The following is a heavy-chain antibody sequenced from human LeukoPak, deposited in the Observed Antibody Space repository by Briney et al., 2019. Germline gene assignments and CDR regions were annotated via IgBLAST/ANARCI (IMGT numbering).Heavy chain of an antibody. J-gene: IGHJ6*02. V-gene: IGHV3-23*01. D-gene: IGHD2-2*01. CDR2: ISGSGGST. CDR3: AKDAIGYCSSTSCLGYGMDV. Sequence: GGSLRLSCAASGFTFSSYAMSWVRQAPGKGLEWVSAISGSGGSTYYADSVKGRFTISRDNSKNTLYLQMNSLRAEDTAVYYCAKDAIGYCSSTSCLGYGMDVWGQGTTVTVSS. CDR1: GFTFSSYA.